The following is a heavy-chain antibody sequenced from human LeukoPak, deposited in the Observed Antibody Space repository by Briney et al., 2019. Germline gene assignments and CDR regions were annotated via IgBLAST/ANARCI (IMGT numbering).Heavy chain of an antibody. CDR1: VFTFSIYI. Sequence: GGSLRLSCVTSVFTFSIYIMNWVRRAPGKGLEWVSSISSSNNYIYYADSVKGRFTISRDNAKNSLYLQMNSLRAEDTAVYYCARIGAGSCRDYWGQGTLVTVSS. D-gene: IGHD6-13*01. V-gene: IGHV3-21*01. CDR3: ARIGAGSCRDY. CDR2: ISSSNNYI. J-gene: IGHJ4*02.